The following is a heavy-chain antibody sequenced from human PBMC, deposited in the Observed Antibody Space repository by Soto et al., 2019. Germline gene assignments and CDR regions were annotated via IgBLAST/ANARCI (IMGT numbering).Heavy chain of an antibody. V-gene: IGHV3-30*18. Sequence: GGSLRLSCAASGFTFSSYGMHGVRQAPGKRREWVAVISYDVSKKYYADSVKGRFTISRDNSKNTLYLQMNSLRAEDTAVYSCAKDPDRLVGATSYFAYWGQGTLVTVSS. CDR2: ISYDVSKK. CDR3: AKDPDRLVGATSYFAY. D-gene: IGHD1-26*01. J-gene: IGHJ4*02. CDR1: GFTFSSYG.